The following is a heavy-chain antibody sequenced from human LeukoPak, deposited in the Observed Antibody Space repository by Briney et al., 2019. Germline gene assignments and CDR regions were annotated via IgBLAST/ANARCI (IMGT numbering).Heavy chain of an antibody. CDR3: ARGIVVVPAAKRYYYYGMDV. Sequence: ASVKVSCKASGYTFTNYDINWVRQATGQGLEWMGWMNPNSGNTGYAQKFQGRVTMTRNTSISTAYTELSSLRSEDTAVYYCARGIVVVPAAKRYYYYGMDVWGQGTTVTVSS. J-gene: IGHJ6*02. V-gene: IGHV1-8*01. CDR2: MNPNSGNT. D-gene: IGHD2-2*01. CDR1: GYTFTNYD.